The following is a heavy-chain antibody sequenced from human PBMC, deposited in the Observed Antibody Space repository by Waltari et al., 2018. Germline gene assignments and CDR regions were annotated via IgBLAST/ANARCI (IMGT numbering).Heavy chain of an antibody. CDR2: IYTSGSA. V-gene: IGHV4-61*02. Sequence: QVQLQESGPGLVKPSQTLSLTCTVSGGSISSGSYYWSWIRQPAGKGLEWIGRIYTSGSANYNPSLKSRVTISVDTSKNQFSLKLSSVTAADTAVYYCARTAAQYYFDYWGQGTLVTVSS. J-gene: IGHJ4*02. CDR3: ARTAAQYYFDY. CDR1: GGSISSGSYY. D-gene: IGHD6-13*01.